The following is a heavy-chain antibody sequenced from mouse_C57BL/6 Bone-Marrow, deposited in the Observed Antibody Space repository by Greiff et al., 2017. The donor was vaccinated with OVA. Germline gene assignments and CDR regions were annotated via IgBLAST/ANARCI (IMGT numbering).Heavy chain of an antibody. CDR1: GYTFTSYG. CDR3: ARWNNYYGSSYVGYFDV. Sequence: VQLQQSGAELARPGASVKLSCKASGYTFTSYGISWVKQRTGQGLEWIGEIYPRSGNTYYNEKFKGKATLTADKSSSTAYMELRSLTSEDSAVYFCARWNNYYGSSYVGYFDVWGTGTTVTVSS. CDR2: IYPRSGNT. V-gene: IGHV1-81*01. D-gene: IGHD1-1*01. J-gene: IGHJ1*03.